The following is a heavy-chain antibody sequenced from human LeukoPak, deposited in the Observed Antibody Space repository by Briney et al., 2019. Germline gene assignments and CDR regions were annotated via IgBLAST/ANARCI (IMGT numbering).Heavy chain of an antibody. V-gene: IGHV3-64*01. D-gene: IGHD5-24*01. CDR1: GFTFSSYA. J-gene: IGHJ3*02. Sequence: GGSLRLSCAASGFTFSSYAMHWVRQAPGKGLEYVSAISSNGGSTYYANSVKGRFTISRDNSKNTLYLQMGSLRSDDTAVYYCASAGDGYNYRAFDIWGQGTMVTVSS. CDR2: ISSNGGST. CDR3: ASAGDGYNYRAFDI.